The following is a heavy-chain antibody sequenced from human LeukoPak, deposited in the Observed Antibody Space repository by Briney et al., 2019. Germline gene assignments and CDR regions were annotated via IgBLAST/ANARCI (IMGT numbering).Heavy chain of an antibody. V-gene: IGHV4-39*07. Sequence: PSETLSLTCTVSGGSISSSSYYWGWIRQPPGKGLEWIGSIYYSGSTYYNPSLKSRVTISVDTPKNQFSLKLSSVTAADTAVYYCARGNTARLDFDYWGQGTLVTVSS. CDR3: ARGNTARLDFDY. CDR1: GGSISSSSYY. J-gene: IGHJ4*02. CDR2: IYYSGST. D-gene: IGHD5-18*01.